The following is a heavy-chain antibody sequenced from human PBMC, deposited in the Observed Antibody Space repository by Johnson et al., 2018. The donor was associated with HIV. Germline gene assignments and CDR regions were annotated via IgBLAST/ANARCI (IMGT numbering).Heavy chain of an antibody. Sequence: EVQVVESGGGVVRPGGSLRLSCEASRFTFSSYAVTWVRQTSGKGLEWVSAISGSGGSTYYADSVKGRFTISRDNSKRTLYLQMNSLRAEDTAVYYCAKGLRYFDWLGANDACDIWGQGTMVTVSS. CDR1: RFTFSSYA. CDR3: AKGLRYFDWLGANDACDI. D-gene: IGHD3-9*01. CDR2: ISGSGGST. V-gene: IGHV3-23*04. J-gene: IGHJ3*02.